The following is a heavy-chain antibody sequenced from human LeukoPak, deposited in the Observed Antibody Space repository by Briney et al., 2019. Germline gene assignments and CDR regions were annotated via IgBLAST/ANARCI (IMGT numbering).Heavy chain of an antibody. V-gene: IGHV3-23*01. Sequence: GGSLRLSRAASGFTFSSYAMSWVRQAPGKGLEWVSAISGSGGSTYYADSVKGRFTISRDNSKNTLYLQMNSLRAEDTAVYYCAKDSLLCSSTSCYAWYFDLWGRGTLVTVSS. J-gene: IGHJ2*01. CDR3: AKDSLLCSSTSCYAWYFDL. CDR2: ISGSGGST. CDR1: GFTFSSYA. D-gene: IGHD2-2*01.